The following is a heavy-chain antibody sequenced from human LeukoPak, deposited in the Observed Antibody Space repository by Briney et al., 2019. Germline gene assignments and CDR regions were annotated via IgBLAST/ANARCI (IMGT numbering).Heavy chain of an antibody. Sequence: AASVKVSCKASGYTFSSYDINWVRQATGQGLEWMGWMNPNSGNRGYAQKFQGRVTITRNTSISTAYMELSNLRSEDTAVYYCARGLKGPDYWGQGTLVTVSS. J-gene: IGHJ4*02. CDR3: ARGLKGPDY. V-gene: IGHV1-8*01. CDR1: GYTFSSYD. CDR2: MNPNSGNR.